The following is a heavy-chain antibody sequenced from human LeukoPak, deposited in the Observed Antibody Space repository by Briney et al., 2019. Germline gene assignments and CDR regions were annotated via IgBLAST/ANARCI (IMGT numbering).Heavy chain of an antibody. V-gene: IGHV4-34*01. CDR3: ARGYCSSTSCYYIDY. Sequence: SETLSLTCAVYGGSFSGYYWSWIRQPPGKGLKWIGEINHSGSTNYNPSLKSRVTISVDTSKNQFSLKLSSVTAADTAVYYCARGYCSSTSCYYIDYWGQGTLVTVSS. CDR2: INHSGST. J-gene: IGHJ4*02. D-gene: IGHD2-2*01. CDR1: GGSFSGYY.